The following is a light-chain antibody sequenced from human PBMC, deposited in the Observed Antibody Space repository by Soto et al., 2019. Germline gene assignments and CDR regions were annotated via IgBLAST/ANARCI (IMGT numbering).Light chain of an antibody. Sequence: EIVMTQSPATLSVSPGERATLSCRASQSVSSDLAWYQHKPGQAPRLLIYGASTRATGTPARFSGSGSGTEFSLSISSLQSEDFAVYYFLPYNDWPPKQYTFGQGTKLEIK. CDR3: LPYNDWPPKQYT. J-gene: IGKJ2*01. CDR1: QSVSSD. CDR2: GAS. V-gene: IGKV3-15*01.